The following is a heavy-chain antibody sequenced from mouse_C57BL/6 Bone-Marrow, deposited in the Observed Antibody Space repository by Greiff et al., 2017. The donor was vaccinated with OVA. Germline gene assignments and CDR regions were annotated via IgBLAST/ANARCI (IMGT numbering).Heavy chain of an antibody. CDR1: GYTFTDYE. CDR2: IDPATGGT. J-gene: IGHJ2*01. Sequence: VKLLEPGAELVRPGASVTLSCKASGYTFTDYEMHWVKQTPVHGLEWIGAIDPATGGTDYNQKFKGKAILTADKSSSTAYMELRSLTAEDSAVYYCDGSREDYWGQGTTLTGSS. CDR3: DGSREDY. V-gene: IGHV1-15*01. D-gene: IGHD1-1*01.